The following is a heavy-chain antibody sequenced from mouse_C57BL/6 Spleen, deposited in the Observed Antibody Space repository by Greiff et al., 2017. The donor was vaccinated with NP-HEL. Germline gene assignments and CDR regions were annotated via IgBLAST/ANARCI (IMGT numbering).Heavy chain of an antibody. J-gene: IGHJ4*01. V-gene: IGHV1-61*01. CDR3: ARLRNLYAMDY. CDR2: IYPSDSET. CDR1: GYTFTSYW. Sequence: QVQLQQPGAELVRPGSSVKLSCKASGYTFTSYWMDWVKQRPGQGLEWIGNIYPSDSETHYNQKFKDKATLTVDQSSSTAYMQLSSLTSEDSAVYYWARLRNLYAMDYWGQGTSVTVSS.